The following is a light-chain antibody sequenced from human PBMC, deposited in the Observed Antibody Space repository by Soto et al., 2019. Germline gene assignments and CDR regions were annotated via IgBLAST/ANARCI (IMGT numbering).Light chain of an antibody. J-gene: IGKJ1*01. V-gene: IGKV3-15*01. CDR2: GAS. Sequence: ETVLTQSPATLSLSPGETATLSCRASQRVTNNLAWYQWKLGQPPRLLIYGASTRATGIPVRFRGRGSGTEVTLTISSLQSEDSAVYYCQQHHNLPWTFGQGTRVELK. CDR3: QQHHNLPWT. CDR1: QRVTNN.